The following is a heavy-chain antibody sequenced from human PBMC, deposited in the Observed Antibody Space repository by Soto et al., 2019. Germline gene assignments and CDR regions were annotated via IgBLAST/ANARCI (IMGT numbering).Heavy chain of an antibody. CDR1: GYSFTSYW. D-gene: IGHD1-26*01. CDR2: IYPGDSDT. Sequence: GESLKISCKGSGYSFTSYWIGWVRQMPGKGLEWMGIIYPGDSDTRYSPSFQGQVTISADKSISTAYLQWSSLKASDTAMYYCARRGTSEWELDYYFDYWGQGTLVTVSS. CDR3: ARRGTSEWELDYYFDY. V-gene: IGHV5-51*01. J-gene: IGHJ4*02.